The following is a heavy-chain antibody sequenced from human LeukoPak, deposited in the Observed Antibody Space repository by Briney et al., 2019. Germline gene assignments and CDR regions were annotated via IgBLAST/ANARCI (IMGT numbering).Heavy chain of an antibody. D-gene: IGHD3-22*01. Sequence: GPTLVKPTQTLTLTCTCSGFSVSTNGLGVGWIRQPPGKALEWLALIHWDDEKRYNSSLKNRLTIAKDDSKNEVVLTMTNRDTVDTASYFCAHSGMMVVAPFDLWGHGILVTVSS. CDR1: GFSVSTNGLG. V-gene: IGHV2-5*02. CDR2: IHWDDEK. J-gene: IGHJ4*01. CDR3: AHSGMMVVAPFDL.